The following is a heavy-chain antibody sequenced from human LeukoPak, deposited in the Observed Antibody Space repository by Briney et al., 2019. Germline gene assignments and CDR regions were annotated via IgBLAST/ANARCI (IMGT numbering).Heavy chain of an antibody. Sequence: MPSVTLFFTCTGSGGSISSYYWSGIRQTPGKGLERIGDVYYSGSTNYNPSLKSRVTISVDTSKNQFSLKLSSVTASDTVLYFKQRTAYDILTGFYYFDYWGQGTLVTVSS. V-gene: IGHV4-59*08. J-gene: IGHJ4*02. CDR1: GGSISSYY. CDR3: QRTAYDILTGFYYFDY. CDR2: VYYSGST. D-gene: IGHD3-9*01.